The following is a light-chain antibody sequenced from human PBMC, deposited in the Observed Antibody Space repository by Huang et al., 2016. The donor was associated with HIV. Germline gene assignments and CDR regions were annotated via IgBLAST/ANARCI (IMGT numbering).Light chain of an antibody. Sequence: DIIMTQSPDSLAVSLGERATLNCRSRQSVYSSSTSKNYMAWFQQKPWQPPSLLLFWASTREAGVPDRFSGSGSGTHFTLTIANLEAEDAAIYYCQQYYSSPQTFGQGTRVEVK. CDR1: QSVYSSSTSKNY. CDR3: QQYYSSPQT. V-gene: IGKV4-1*01. CDR2: WAS. J-gene: IGKJ1*01.